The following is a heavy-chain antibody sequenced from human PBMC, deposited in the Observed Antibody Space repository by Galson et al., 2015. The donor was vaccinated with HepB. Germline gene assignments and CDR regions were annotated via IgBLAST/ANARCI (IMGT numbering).Heavy chain of an antibody. CDR3: AGGIVVPAAIDY. J-gene: IGHJ4*02. V-gene: IGHV3-30-3*01. CDR2: ISYDGSNK. D-gene: IGHD2-2*01. CDR1: GFTFSSYA. Sequence: SLRLSCAASGFTFSSYAMHWVRQAPGKGLEWVAVISYDGSNKYYADSVKGRFTISRDNSKNTLYLQMNSLRAEDTAVYYCAGGIVVPAAIDYWGQGTLVTVSS.